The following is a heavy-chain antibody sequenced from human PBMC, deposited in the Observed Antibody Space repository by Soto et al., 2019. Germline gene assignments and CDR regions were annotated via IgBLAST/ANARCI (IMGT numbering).Heavy chain of an antibody. J-gene: IGHJ4*02. CDR1: GFTFSSYG. CDR3: AKGGSPIDY. D-gene: IGHD3-16*01. CDR2: ISYDGSNK. Sequence: QVQLVESGGGVVQPGRSLRLSCAASGFTFSSYGMHWVRQAPGKGLEWVAVISYDGSNKYYADSVKGRFTISRDNSKNTLYLQMNSLRAEDTAVYYCAKGGSPIDYWGQGTLVTVSS. V-gene: IGHV3-30*18.